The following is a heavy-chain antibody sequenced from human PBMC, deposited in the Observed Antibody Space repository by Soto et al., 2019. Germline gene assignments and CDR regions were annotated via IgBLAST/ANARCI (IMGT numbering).Heavy chain of an antibody. CDR1: GFPSDPSA. CDR2: ISGGGDLA. J-gene: IGHJ6*02. CDR3: AKYSGDFPVYNGLNV. V-gene: IGHV3-23*01. D-gene: IGHD1-26*01. Sequence: EVRLLESGGGLVQPGGSLSLSCAAPGFPSDPSAMIWVRRAPGKGREWLSLISGGGDLAYYAESVKGRFTSSRDNSKNTLYLQMTFLRVDDTAVYYCAKYSGDFPVYNGLNVWGQGTTVTVSS.